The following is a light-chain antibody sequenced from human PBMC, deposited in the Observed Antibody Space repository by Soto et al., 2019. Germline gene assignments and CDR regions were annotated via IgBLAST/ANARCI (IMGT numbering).Light chain of an antibody. CDR2: DAS. CDR1: QTVSSAY. V-gene: IGKV3-11*01. CDR3: QQRSNWPPIT. Sequence: EIVLTQSPGTLSLSPGERATLSCRTSQTVSSAYFAWYQQRPGQAPRLLFYDASTRATGIPARFSGSGSGTDFTLTISSLEPEDFAVYYCQQRSNWPPITFGQGTRLEI. J-gene: IGKJ5*01.